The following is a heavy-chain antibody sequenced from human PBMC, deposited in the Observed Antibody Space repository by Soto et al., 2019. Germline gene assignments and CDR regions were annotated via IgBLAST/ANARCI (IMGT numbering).Heavy chain of an antibody. Sequence: PGGSLRLSCVASGFTFSDHSMTWIRQAPGKGLEWVSSISGSGTSIYYTDSVKGRFTISRANADNSVFLQMNSLRAEDAAVYYCAREQKLLFFGAKNWGQGTLVTV. D-gene: IGHD3-10*01. CDR1: GFTFSDHS. CDR2: ISGSGTSI. CDR3: AREQKLLFFGAKN. V-gene: IGHV3-11*01. J-gene: IGHJ4*02.